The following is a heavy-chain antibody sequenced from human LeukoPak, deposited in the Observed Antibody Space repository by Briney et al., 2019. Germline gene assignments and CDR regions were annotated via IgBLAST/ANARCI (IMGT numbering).Heavy chain of an antibody. CDR2: IYTSGST. Sequence: SETLSLTCTVSGGSISSGSYYWSRIRQPAGKGLEWIGRIYTSGSTNYNPSLKSRVTISVDTSKNQFSLKLSSVTAADTAVYYCARVAYYDSSGYSIFDYWGQGTLVTVSS. CDR3: ARVAYYDSSGYSIFDY. CDR1: GGSISSGSYY. D-gene: IGHD3-22*01. J-gene: IGHJ4*02. V-gene: IGHV4-61*02.